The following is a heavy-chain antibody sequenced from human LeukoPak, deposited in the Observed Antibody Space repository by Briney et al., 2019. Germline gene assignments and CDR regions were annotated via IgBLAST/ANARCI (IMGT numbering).Heavy chain of an antibody. CDR3: ARGGSWFDP. D-gene: IGHD3-10*01. CDR2: INPTGGST. V-gene: IGHV1-46*01. J-gene: IGHJ5*02. Sequence: ASVKVSCKASGYTFTSYYMHWVRQAPGQGLEWMGLINPTGGSTGYAQKFQGRVTMTRDMSTSTDYMELSSLRSEDTAIYYCARGGSWFDPWGQGTLVTVSS. CDR1: GYTFTSYY.